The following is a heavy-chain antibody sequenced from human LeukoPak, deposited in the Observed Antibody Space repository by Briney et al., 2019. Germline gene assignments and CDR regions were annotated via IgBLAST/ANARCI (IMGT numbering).Heavy chain of an antibody. V-gene: IGHV3-9*01. J-gene: IGHJ6*03. CDR1: GFAFDDYG. Sequence: SLRLSCAASGFAFDDYGMHWVRQRPGKGLEWVAGITWNGVGVTYADSVKGRFTISRDNTKNSLFLQMNGLRTEDTAFYYCGRDPGVNSYYYMDVCGTGTTVTVSS. D-gene: IGHD1-14*01. CDR2: ITWNGVGV. CDR3: GRDPGVNSYYYMDV.